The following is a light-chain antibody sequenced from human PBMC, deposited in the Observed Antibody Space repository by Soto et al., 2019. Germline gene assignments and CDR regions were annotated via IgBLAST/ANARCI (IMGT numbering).Light chain of an antibody. CDR1: SSDVGDFNY. J-gene: IGLJ2*01. V-gene: IGLV2-14*03. CDR3: SSYSGSSTHVV. Sequence: QSVLTQPASVSGSPGRSVTISCTGSSSDVGDFNYVSWYQHLPGRAPKLIIYDVTNRPSGISYRFSASKSGRTASLTISELQAEDEADYYCSSYSGSSTHVVFGGGTKLTVL. CDR2: DVT.